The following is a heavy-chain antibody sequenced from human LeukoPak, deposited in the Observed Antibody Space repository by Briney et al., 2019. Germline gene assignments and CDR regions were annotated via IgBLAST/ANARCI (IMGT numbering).Heavy chain of an antibody. D-gene: IGHD1-1*01. J-gene: IGHJ3*02. CDR1: GGSLSSYY. V-gene: IGHV4-59*01. CDR3: ARRTTGTDADAFDI. CDR2: IYYSGSN. Sequence: PETLSLTCTVTGGSLSSYYWSWIRQPPGKGLEWIGFIYYSGSNNYNPSLKSRVTISIDTSKNQFSLKLSSVTAADTAVYYCARRTTGTDADAFDIWGQGTMVTVSS.